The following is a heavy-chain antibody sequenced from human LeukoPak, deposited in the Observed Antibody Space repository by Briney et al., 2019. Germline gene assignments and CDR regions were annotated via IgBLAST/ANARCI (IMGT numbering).Heavy chain of an antibody. J-gene: IGHJ5*01. V-gene: IGHV3-30*02. D-gene: IGHD3-22*01. CDR1: GFTFSSYG. CDR3: ARGLGMGHDSSGSDWFDS. Sequence: GGSLRLSCAASGFTFSSYGMHWVRQAPGKGLEWVAFIRYDGSNKYYADSVKGRFTISRDNSKNTLYLQMNSLRAEDTAVYYCARGLGMGHDSSGSDWFDSWGQGTLVTVSS. CDR2: IRYDGSNK.